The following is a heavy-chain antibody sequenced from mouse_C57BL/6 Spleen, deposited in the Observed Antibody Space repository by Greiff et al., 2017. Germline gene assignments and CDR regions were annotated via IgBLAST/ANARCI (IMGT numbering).Heavy chain of an antibody. Sequence: QVQLKQPGAELVKPGASVKLSCKASGYTFTSYWMQWVKQRPGQGLEWIGEIDPSDSYTNYNQKFKGKATLTVDTSSSTAYMQLSSLTSEDSAVYYCARSGYYGSLWYFDGWGTGTTVTVSS. J-gene: IGHJ1*03. CDR2: IDPSDSYT. D-gene: IGHD1-1*01. CDR1: GYTFTSYW. CDR3: ARSGYYGSLWYFDG. V-gene: IGHV1-50*01.